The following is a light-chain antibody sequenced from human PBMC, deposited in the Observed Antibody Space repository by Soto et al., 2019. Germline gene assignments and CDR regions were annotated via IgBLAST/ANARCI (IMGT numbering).Light chain of an antibody. V-gene: IGLV1-44*01. Sequence: QSVLTQPPSASGTPGQRVTISCVGGSSNVGTNTVGWYQQLPGAAPKVLIYVNDKRPSGVPDRFSGSNSGTSASLTISGLQSEDEADYYCVAWDDNLDAHVFGTGTKVTV. CDR1: SSNVGTNT. J-gene: IGLJ1*01. CDR2: VND. CDR3: VAWDDNLDAHV.